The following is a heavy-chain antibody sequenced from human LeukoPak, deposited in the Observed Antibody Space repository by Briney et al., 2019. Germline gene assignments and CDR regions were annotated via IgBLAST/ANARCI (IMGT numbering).Heavy chain of an antibody. CDR3: ARGTTETLNYYYYYYMDV. Sequence: PSETLSLTCTVSGGSISSYYWRWLRQPPGKGVEWVGYIYYSGSTNYNPSLKSRVTISVDTSKNQFSLKLSSVTAADAAVYYCARGTTETLNYYYYYYMDVWGKGTTVTVSS. D-gene: IGHD4-11*01. CDR2: IYYSGST. J-gene: IGHJ6*03. CDR1: GGSISSYY. V-gene: IGHV4-59*01.